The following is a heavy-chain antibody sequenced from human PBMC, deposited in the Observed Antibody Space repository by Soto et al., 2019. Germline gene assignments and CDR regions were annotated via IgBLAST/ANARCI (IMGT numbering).Heavy chain of an antibody. CDR3: ARRLYFDTWFDP. D-gene: IGHD3-9*01. CDR2: IYPENSNV. Sequence: RGESLKISCKASGDNFATFWIGWVRQVPGEGLEWMAIIYPENSNVEYSPSYKGRITISADKSLNTAYLQWNSLRASDSAMYYCARRLYFDTWFDPWGQGTLVTVSS. V-gene: IGHV5-51*01. CDR1: GDNFATFW. J-gene: IGHJ5*02.